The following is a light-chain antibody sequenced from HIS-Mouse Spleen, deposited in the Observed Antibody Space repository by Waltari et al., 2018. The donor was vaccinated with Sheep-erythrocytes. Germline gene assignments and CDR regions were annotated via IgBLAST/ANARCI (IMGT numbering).Light chain of an antibody. CDR3: QQSYSTPQFT. CDR1: HDISNY. Sequence: DIQMTQSPSSLSASVGDRVTITCQASHDISNYLNWYQQKPGKAPKLLIYDASNLETGVPSRFSGSGSGTDFTLTISSLQPEDFATYYCQQSYSTPQFTFGPGTKVDIK. CDR2: DAS. V-gene: IGKV1-39*01. J-gene: IGKJ3*01.